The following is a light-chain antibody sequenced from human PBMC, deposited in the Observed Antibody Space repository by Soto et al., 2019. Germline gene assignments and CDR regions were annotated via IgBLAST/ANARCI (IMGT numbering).Light chain of an antibody. CDR3: SSYTSSSTAV. Sequence: QSVLTQPASVSGSPGQSITISCTGTSSDIGGYSYVSWYQQHPGKAPKLMIYDVTSRPSGVSNRFSGSKSGNMASLTISGLQAEDEADYYCSSYTSSSTAVFGGGTKLTVL. V-gene: IGLV2-14*03. J-gene: IGLJ3*02. CDR1: SSDIGGYSY. CDR2: DVT.